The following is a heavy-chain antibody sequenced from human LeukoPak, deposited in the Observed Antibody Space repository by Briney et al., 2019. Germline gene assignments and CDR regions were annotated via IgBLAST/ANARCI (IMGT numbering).Heavy chain of an antibody. Sequence: SETLPLTCTVSGGSISSYYWSWIRQPPGKGLEWIGYIYYSGSTNYNPSLKSRVTISVDTSKNQFSLRLTSVTAADTAVYYCARGGSYYDFWSGYYDYYYYMDVWGKGTTVTVSS. CDR2: IYYSGST. CDR1: GGSISSYY. D-gene: IGHD3-3*01. V-gene: IGHV4-59*01. J-gene: IGHJ6*03. CDR3: ARGGSYYDFWSGYYDYYYYMDV.